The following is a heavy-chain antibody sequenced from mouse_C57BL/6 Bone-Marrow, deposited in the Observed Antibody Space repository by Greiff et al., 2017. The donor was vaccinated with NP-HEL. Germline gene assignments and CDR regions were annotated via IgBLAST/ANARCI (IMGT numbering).Heavy chain of an antibody. CDR1: GYTFTGYW. CDR3: ARCDYYGSSYDYAMDY. V-gene: IGHV1-9*01. Sequence: VQLQQSGAELMKPGASVKLSCKATGYTFTGYWIEWVKQRPGHGLEWIGEFLPGSGSTNYNEKFKGKATLTADKSSSTAYMELRSLTSEDSAVYFCARCDYYGSSYDYAMDYWGQGTSVTVSS. D-gene: IGHD1-1*01. CDR2: FLPGSGST. J-gene: IGHJ4*01.